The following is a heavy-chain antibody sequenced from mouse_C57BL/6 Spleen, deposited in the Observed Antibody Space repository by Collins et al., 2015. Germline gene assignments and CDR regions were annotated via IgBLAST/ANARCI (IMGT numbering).Heavy chain of an antibody. Sequence: QVQLQQPGAELVKPGASVKMSCKASGYTFTSYWITWVKQRPGQGLEWIGDIYPGSGSTNYNEKFKSKATLTADTSSSTAYMQLSSLTSEDSAIYYCARGEDDGYWSYWGQGTTLTVSS. CDR2: IYPGSGST. D-gene: IGHD2-3*01. J-gene: IGHJ2*01. CDR1: GYTFTSYW. V-gene: IGHV1-55*01. CDR3: ARGEDDGYWSY.